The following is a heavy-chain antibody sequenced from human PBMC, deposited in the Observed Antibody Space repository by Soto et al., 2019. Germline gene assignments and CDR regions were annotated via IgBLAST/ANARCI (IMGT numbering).Heavy chain of an antibody. CDR1: GFTFSSYA. D-gene: IGHD3-3*01. V-gene: IGHV3-23*01. Sequence: GRSLRLPYAASGFTFSSYAMSWVRQATEKGLEWVSAISGSGGSTYYADSVKGRFTISRDNSKNTLYLQMNSLRAEDTAVYYCAREYYDFWSGYLVGGMDVWGQGTTVTVSS. CDR2: ISGSGGST. CDR3: AREYYDFWSGYLVGGMDV. J-gene: IGHJ6*02.